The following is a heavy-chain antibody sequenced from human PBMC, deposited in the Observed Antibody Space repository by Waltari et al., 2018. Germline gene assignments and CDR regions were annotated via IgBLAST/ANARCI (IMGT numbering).Heavy chain of an antibody. V-gene: IGHV4-39*01. D-gene: IGHD2-2*01. J-gene: IGHJ5*02. Sequence: QLQLQESGPGLVKPSETLSLTCPVSGCSISSSRYYWGWIRQPPGKGLEWIGSIYYSGSTYYNPSLKSRVTISVDTSKNQFSLKLSSVTAADTAVYYCARPRGRYQLQPNWFDPWGQGTLVTVSS. CDR2: IYYSGST. CDR1: GCSISSSRYY. CDR3: ARPRGRYQLQPNWFDP.